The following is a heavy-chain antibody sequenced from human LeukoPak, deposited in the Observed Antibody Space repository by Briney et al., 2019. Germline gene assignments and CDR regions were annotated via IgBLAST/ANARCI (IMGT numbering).Heavy chain of an antibody. CDR2: IIPIFGTA. CDR1: GGTFSSYA. Sequence: SVKVSCKASGGTFSSYAISWVRQAPGQGLEWMGGIIPIFGTANYAQKFQSRVTITTDESTSTAYMELSSLRSEDAAVYYCARSRVTTRCYYYYYLDVWGKGTTVTVSS. J-gene: IGHJ6*03. D-gene: IGHD4-11*01. CDR3: ARSRVTTRCYYYYYLDV. V-gene: IGHV1-69*05.